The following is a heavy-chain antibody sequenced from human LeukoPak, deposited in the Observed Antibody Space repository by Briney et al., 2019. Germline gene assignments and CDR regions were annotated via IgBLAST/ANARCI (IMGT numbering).Heavy chain of an antibody. Sequence: GESLRLSCAASGFTFSDYYMSWIRQAPGKGLEWVSYISSSGSTIYYADSVKGRFTISRDNAKNSLYLQMNSLRAEDTAVYYCAGSLAAAGDDYWGQGTLVTVSS. CDR1: GFTFSDYY. CDR2: ISSSGSTI. V-gene: IGHV3-11*01. D-gene: IGHD6-13*01. J-gene: IGHJ4*02. CDR3: AGSLAAAGDDY.